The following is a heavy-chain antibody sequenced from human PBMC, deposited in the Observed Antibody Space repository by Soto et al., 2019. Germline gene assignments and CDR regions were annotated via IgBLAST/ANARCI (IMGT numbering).Heavy chain of an antibody. Sequence: QVQLVQSGAEVKEPGDSVRVSCEASGYTFTAYYIHWVRQAPGQVLEWMGWINPKFGDTTYAQDFQGRLTLPRDMSISTVYMDLSRLTSDYTAIYYGARNMDYYYGPGSGNGHGVWGQGTTVNVFS. V-gene: IGHV1-2*02. J-gene: IGHJ6*02. CDR1: GYTFTAYY. CDR3: ARNMDYYYGPGSGNGHGV. D-gene: IGHD3-10*01. CDR2: INPKFGDT.